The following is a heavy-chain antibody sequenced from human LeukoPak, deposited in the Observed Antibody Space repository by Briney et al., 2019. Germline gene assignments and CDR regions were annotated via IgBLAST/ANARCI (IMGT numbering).Heavy chain of an antibody. CDR1: GGSFSGYY. V-gene: IGHV4-34*01. Sequence: PSETLSLTCAVYGGSFSGYYWSWIRQPPGKGLEWIGEINHSGSTNYNPSLKSRVTILVDTSKNQFSLKLSSVTAADTAVYYCARAVVPAASFDYWGQGTLVTVSS. J-gene: IGHJ4*02. D-gene: IGHD2-2*01. CDR3: ARAVVPAASFDY. CDR2: INHSGST.